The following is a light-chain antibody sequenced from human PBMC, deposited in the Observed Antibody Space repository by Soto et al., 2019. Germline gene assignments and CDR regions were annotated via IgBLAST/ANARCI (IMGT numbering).Light chain of an antibody. J-gene: IGKJ4*01. Sequence: TVMTHSPATLSVSPGERVTLSFRASEGVGSSLAWYQQKPGQAPRVLIYGASTTAPGIPARFSGSGSGTEFTLTISSLQSEDSAVYHCQQRSNWTLTFGGGTKVDIK. CDR1: EGVGSS. V-gene: IGKV3-15*01. CDR2: GAS. CDR3: QQRSNWTLT.